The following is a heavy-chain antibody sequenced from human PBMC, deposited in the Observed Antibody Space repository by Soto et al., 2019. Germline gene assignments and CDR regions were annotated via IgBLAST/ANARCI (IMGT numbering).Heavy chain of an antibody. Sequence: QVQLVESGGGVVQPGRYLSLSCAASQLTFKNYAMHWVRQAPGKGLEWVAVISDDGHNEYYADSVRGRFTISRDNSKSTVDLHMNSLRVDDTAVYYCAKDLNVKTYVPYGMDVWGQGTTVTVSS. CDR1: QLTFKNYA. CDR3: AKDLNVKTYVPYGMDV. D-gene: IGHD3-10*02. CDR2: ISDDGHNE. J-gene: IGHJ6*02. V-gene: IGHV3-30*18.